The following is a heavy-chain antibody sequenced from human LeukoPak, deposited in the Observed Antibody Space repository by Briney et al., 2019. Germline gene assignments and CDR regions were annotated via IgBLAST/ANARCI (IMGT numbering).Heavy chain of an antibody. Sequence: GRSLRLSCAASGFSFESYGMHWVRQAPGRGLEWVSCISRNSGYVLYRDSVRGRFTVSRDNARNSLFLQMNRLRPEDTAFYYCVRDNDHAADGPLDSWGQGTLVTVSS. CDR2: ISRNSGYV. V-gene: IGHV3-9*01. CDR3: VRDNDHAADGPLDS. D-gene: IGHD2-2*01. J-gene: IGHJ4*02. CDR1: GFSFESYG.